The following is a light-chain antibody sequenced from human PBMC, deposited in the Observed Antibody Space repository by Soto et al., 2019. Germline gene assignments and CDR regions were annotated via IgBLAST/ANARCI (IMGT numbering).Light chain of an antibody. CDR2: DAS. CDR3: QQRNSWPPT. Sequence: EIVLTQSPATLSLSPGDRATLSCRASQSVSSYLAWYQQKSGQAPRLLIYDASNRATGIPDRFSGSGSGTDFTLTISSLEPEDFAVYYCQQRNSWPPTFGAGTKVDIK. J-gene: IGKJ3*01. V-gene: IGKV3-11*01. CDR1: QSVSSY.